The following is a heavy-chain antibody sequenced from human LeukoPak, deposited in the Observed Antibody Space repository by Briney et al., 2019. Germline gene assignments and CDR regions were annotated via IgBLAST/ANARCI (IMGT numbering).Heavy chain of an antibody. J-gene: IGHJ4*02. CDR3: SRDWGERWHQVFDY. CDR2: INPSGGST. CDR1: GYTFTSYY. Sequence: ASVKVSCKASGYTFTSYYMHWVRQAPGQGLEWMGIINPSGGSTSYAQKFQGRVTMTRDTSTSTVYMELSSLRPEDPAVYYCSRDWGERWHQVFDYWGQGTLVSVSS. V-gene: IGHV1-46*01. D-gene: IGHD5-24*01.